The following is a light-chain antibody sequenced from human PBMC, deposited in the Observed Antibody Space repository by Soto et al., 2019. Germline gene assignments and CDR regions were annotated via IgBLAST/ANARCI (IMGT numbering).Light chain of an antibody. V-gene: IGKV1-9*01. J-gene: IGKJ4*01. CDR2: GAS. CDR3: QQVHDYPIT. CDR1: QDISSY. Sequence: DIQLTQSPSFLSASVGDRVTVTCRSSQDISSYLAWYQQKPGKAPKVLIYGASTLQSGVPPRFGGSGSGTTFTLTSSSLQPEDSANYFCQQVHDYPITFGGGTKVEIK.